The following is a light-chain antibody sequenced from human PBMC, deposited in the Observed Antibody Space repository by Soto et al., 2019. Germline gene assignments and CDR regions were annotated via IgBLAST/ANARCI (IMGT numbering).Light chain of an antibody. Sequence: EIVLTRSPVTLSLSPGERATLSCRASQSVTSSYLAWYQQKPGQAPRLLIYGASIRATGIPSRFSGSWSGTDFTLTISGLDPEDFAVYYCQQYVSSPPTFGQGTKLEIK. CDR3: QQYVSSPPT. CDR1: QSVTSSY. V-gene: IGKV3-20*01. CDR2: GAS. J-gene: IGKJ2*01.